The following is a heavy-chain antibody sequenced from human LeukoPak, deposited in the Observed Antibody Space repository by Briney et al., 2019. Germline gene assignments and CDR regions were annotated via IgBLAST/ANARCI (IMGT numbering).Heavy chain of an antibody. Sequence: GGSLRLSCAASGFTVTSYTMNWVRQAQGTGLEWVSSMSSSGLYIYYADSVKGRFTVSRDNTNNSLYLEMDSLRVEDTAVYYCARRLGFSSGWYSLDPWGQGTLVTVSS. CDR2: MSSSGLYI. J-gene: IGHJ5*02. V-gene: IGHV3-21*01. CDR1: GFTVTSYT. CDR3: ARRLGFSSGWYSLDP. D-gene: IGHD6-19*01.